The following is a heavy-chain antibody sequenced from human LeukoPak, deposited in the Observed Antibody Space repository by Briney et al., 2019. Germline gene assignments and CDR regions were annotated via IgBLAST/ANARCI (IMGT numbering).Heavy chain of an antibody. Sequence: SETLSLTCTVPGGSISSYYWSWIRQPPGKGLEWIGYIYYSGSTNYNPSLKSRVTISVNTSKNQFSLRLSSVTAADTAVYYCARDKHTIFGVVHRGFGAFDIWGQGTMVTVSS. CDR1: GGSISSYY. CDR3: ARDKHTIFGVVHRGFGAFDI. J-gene: IGHJ3*02. CDR2: IYYSGST. D-gene: IGHD3-3*01. V-gene: IGHV4-59*12.